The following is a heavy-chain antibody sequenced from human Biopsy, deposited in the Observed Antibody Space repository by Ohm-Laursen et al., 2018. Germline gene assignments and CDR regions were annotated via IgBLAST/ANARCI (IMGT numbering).Heavy chain of an antibody. V-gene: IGHV3-33*04. CDR1: GFTFGHYV. Sequence: SLRLCCAASGFTFGHYVMHWVRQAPGKGLEWISLIWYDGTNEDYADSVKGRFTISRGNSKNTLYLQINTLTLEDTAFYYCARGLSSGWYGYFDVWGRGTLVTVSS. CDR2: IWYDGTNE. D-gene: IGHD6-19*01. J-gene: IGHJ2*01. CDR3: ARGLSSGWYGYFDV.